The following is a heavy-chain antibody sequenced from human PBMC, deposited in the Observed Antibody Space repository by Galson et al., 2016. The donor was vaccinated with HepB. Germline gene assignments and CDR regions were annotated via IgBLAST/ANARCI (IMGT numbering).Heavy chain of an antibody. CDR1: GFTFSSYA. D-gene: IGHD6-19*01. V-gene: IGHV3-23*01. Sequence: SLRLSCAASGFTFSSYAMTWVRQAPGKGLEWVSLIRGNNGRKYYADSVRGRFTISRDTSKNTLYLQMNSLRVEDTAIYYCAKDLRVRYSSDWYGGFDPWGQGTLVSVSS. CDR3: AKDLRVRYSSDWYGGFDP. J-gene: IGHJ5*02. CDR2: IRGNNGRK.